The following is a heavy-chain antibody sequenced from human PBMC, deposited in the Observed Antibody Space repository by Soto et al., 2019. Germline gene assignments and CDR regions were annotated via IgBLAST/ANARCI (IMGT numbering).Heavy chain of an antibody. CDR2: INPNSGAT. CDR3: AKDKILPATIYGGVYNCFDP. V-gene: IGHV1-2*02. Sequence: ASVKVSCKAYGYTFTDFFLHWLRQAPGQGLEWMGWINPNSGATNYAQKFQGRVTMTRDTSVNTAYMELSRLRSDDTAVYYCAKDKILPATIYGGVYNCFDPWGQGPLVTVSS. J-gene: IGHJ5*02. CDR1: GYTFTDFF. D-gene: IGHD5-12*01.